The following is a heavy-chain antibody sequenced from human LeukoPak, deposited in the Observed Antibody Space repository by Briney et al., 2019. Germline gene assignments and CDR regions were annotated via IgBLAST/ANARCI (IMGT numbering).Heavy chain of an antibody. Sequence: HPGGSLRLSCAASGFTFSSYGMHWVRQAPGRGLEWVAFIWYDGRSEDYADSVKGRFTISRDNSKNALYLQMNRLRVEDSAVYYCARARIAARRGGTVFDYWGQGTLVTVSS. D-gene: IGHD6-6*01. CDR3: ARARIAARRGGTVFDY. CDR2: IWYDGRSE. J-gene: IGHJ4*02. V-gene: IGHV3-33*01. CDR1: GFTFSSYG.